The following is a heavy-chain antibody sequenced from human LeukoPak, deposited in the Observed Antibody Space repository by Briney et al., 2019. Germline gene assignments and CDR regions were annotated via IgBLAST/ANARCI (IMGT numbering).Heavy chain of an antibody. D-gene: IGHD3-16*01. CDR3: ARADTLGGYYFDN. CDR2: ISSTGTYT. CDR1: GITFTSSS. V-gene: IGHV3-21*01. Sequence: GGSLRLSCAASGITFTSSSMTWVRQAPGKGLEGVSSISSTGTYTYFADSLKGRFTISRDNAKNSLYLQMNSLRVEGTAIYYCARADTLGGYYFDNWGQGTLVTVSS. J-gene: IGHJ4*02.